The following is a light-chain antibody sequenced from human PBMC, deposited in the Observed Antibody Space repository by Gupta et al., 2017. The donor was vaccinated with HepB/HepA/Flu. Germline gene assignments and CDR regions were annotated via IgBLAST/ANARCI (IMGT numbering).Light chain of an antibody. CDR2: EVS. V-gene: IGLV2-23*02. J-gene: IGLJ2*01. CDR1: SSDVGSYNL. Sequence: QSALTQLASVPGSPALSPAISCTGASSDVGSYNLVSWYHQHPGKAPKLMIYEVSKPPSGVSNPFSGSKSSNTASLTISGLQDEDEADYYGCSYASSSTVVFGGGTKLTVL. CDR3: CSYASSSTVV.